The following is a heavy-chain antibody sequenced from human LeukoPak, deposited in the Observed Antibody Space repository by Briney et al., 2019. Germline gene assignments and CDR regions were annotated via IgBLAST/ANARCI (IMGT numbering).Heavy chain of an antibody. D-gene: IGHD6-19*01. CDR1: GFTFSSYE. J-gene: IGHJ4*02. Sequence: PGGSLRLSCAVSGFTFSSYEMNWVRQAPGKGLEWVSNIGSSGTTIYYADSVKGRFTISRDNAKNSLYLLMNSLRAEDTAVYYCALLAVASDFDYWGQGALVTVSS. CDR2: IGSSGTTI. V-gene: IGHV3-48*03. CDR3: ALLAVASDFDY.